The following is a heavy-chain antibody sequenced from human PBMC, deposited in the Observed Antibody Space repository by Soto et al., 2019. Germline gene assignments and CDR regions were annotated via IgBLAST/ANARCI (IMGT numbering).Heavy chain of an antibody. V-gene: IGHV4-59*01. D-gene: IGHD3-16*01. Sequence: QVRLQESGPGLVRPSETLSLTCTVSGVSSTSFYWSWIRQSPGKGLEWIGYIFDNGDVKYNPSLMSRLTMSIDMSKNEFSLRLKSVTAADTAMYYCARGWGSKWYYFGSWGEGTLVTVSS. CDR3: ARGWGSKWYYFGS. CDR2: IFDNGDV. CDR1: GVSSTSFY. J-gene: IGHJ4*02.